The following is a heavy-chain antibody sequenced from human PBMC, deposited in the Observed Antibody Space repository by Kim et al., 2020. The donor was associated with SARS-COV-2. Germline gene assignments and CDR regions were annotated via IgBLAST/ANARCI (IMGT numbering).Heavy chain of an antibody. J-gene: IGHJ3*02. CDR1: GDSISNYN. Sequence: SETLSLTCTVSGDSISNYNCNWIRQSPGTGLEWIGTTYMSGNSRSNPSLSSRVTMSLATSKIQYPVTLTSVTAAATAVYYCARDRGNSTGYGGFDIWGQGTMVTVS. V-gene: IGHV4-59*13. CDR3: ARDRGNSTGYGGFDI. D-gene: IGHD1-26*01. CDR2: TYMSGNS.